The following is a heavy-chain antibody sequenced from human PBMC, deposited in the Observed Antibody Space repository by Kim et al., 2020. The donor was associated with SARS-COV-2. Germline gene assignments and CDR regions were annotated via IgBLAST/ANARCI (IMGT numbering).Heavy chain of an antibody. D-gene: IGHD3-10*01. Sequence: GGSLRLSCAASGFTFDSYAMSWVRQAPGKGLEWVSSISTTGRTPYYADSVKGRFTISRDNSNNMVYLQMNSLRAEDTAVFYCARDGSIVRGWYFDLWGRGTLVTVSS. V-gene: IGHV3-23*01. J-gene: IGHJ2*01. CDR2: ISTTGRTP. CDR3: ARDGSIVRGWYFDL. CDR1: GFTFDSYA.